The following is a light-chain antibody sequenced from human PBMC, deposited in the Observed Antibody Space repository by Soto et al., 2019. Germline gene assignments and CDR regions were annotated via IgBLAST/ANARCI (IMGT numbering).Light chain of an antibody. Sequence: EIVLTQSPGTLSLSPGERATLSCRASQSVSSSSLAWYQQKPGQAPRLLIYGASSRATGIPDRFSGSGSGTDFTLTISRLEPDDFAVYYCQQYASSPLTFGGGTKVEIK. V-gene: IGKV3-20*01. CDR3: QQYASSPLT. CDR1: QSVSSSS. CDR2: GAS. J-gene: IGKJ4*01.